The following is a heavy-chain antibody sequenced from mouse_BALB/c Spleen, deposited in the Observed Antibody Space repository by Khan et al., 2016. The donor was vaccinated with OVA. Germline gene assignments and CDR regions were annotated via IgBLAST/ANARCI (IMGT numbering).Heavy chain of an antibody. CDR3: ARRSV. CDR2: ISYSGTT. Sequence: EVQLQESGPGLVKPSQSLSLTCTVTGYSITSDYAWHWIRQFPGNKLEWMGYISYSGTTSYNPSLKSRISITRDTSKNQFFLQLNSVTTEDTATYYCARRSVWGAGTTVTVSS. J-gene: IGHJ1*01. CDR1: GYSITSDYA. V-gene: IGHV3-2*02.